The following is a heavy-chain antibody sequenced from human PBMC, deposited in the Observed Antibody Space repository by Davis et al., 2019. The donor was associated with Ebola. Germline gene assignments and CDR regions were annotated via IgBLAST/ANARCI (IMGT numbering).Heavy chain of an antibody. Sequence: ASVKVSCKASGYTFTSYGISWVRQAPGQGLEWMGWISAYNGNTNYAQKLQGRVTMTTDTSTSTAYMELRSLRSDDTAVYYCARDQLGPGGVYYYGMDVWGQGTTVTVSS. J-gene: IGHJ6*02. V-gene: IGHV1-18*01. CDR1: GYTFTSYG. D-gene: IGHD3-16*01. CDR3: ARDQLGPGGVYYYGMDV. CDR2: ISAYNGNT.